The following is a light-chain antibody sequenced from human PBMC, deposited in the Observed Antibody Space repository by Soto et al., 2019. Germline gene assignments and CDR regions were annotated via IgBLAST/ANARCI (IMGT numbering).Light chain of an antibody. J-gene: IGKJ5*01. V-gene: IGKV3-15*01. CDR1: ESVRSN. Sequence: EIVMTQSPATLSVPPGDRATLSCRASESVRSNLAWYQQKPGQAPRLLIYGASIRAADIPARFSGSGSGTEFTLTISTLQSEDFAVYYCQQYYDWPPITFGQGTRLE. CDR3: QQYYDWPPIT. CDR2: GAS.